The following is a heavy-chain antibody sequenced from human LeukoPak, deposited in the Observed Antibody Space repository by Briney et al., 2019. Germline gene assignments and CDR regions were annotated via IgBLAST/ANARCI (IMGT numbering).Heavy chain of an antibody. D-gene: IGHD1-1*01. CDR1: GGSISSGGYY. Sequence: SETLSLTCTVSGGSISSGGYYWSWIRQPPGKGLEWIGYIYYSGSTNYNPSLKSRVTISVDTSKNQFSLKLSSVTAADTAVYYCARHGTAANDPPGYWGQGTLVTVSS. CDR3: ARHGTAANDPPGY. CDR2: IYYSGST. J-gene: IGHJ4*02. V-gene: IGHV4-61*08.